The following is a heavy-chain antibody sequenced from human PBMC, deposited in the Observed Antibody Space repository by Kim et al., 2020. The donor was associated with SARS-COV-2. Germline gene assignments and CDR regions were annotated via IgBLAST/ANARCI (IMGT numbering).Heavy chain of an antibody. CDR2: ISYDGSDK. V-gene: IGHV3-30*18. D-gene: IGHD6-13*01. CDR3: AKDRLGGTSSKVFDL. J-gene: IGHJ2*01. Sequence: GGSLRLSCAASGFTFSNFGMDWVRQAPGKGLEWVALISYDGSDKYYADSVKGRFTISRDNSKDTLYLQMNSLRAEDTAVYYCAKDRLGGTSSKVFDLWGRGTLVTVSS. CDR1: GFTFSNFG.